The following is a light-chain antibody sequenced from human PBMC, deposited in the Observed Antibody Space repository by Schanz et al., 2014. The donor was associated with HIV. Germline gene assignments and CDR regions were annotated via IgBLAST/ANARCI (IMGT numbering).Light chain of an antibody. CDR1: SGHSSYA. Sequence: LVLTQSPSASASLGASVKLTCTLSSGHSSYAIAWHQQQPEKGPRYLMNLNSDGSHSKGDGIPDRFSGSSSGAERYLTISSLQSEDEADYYCQTWDTGIQVFGGGTKLTVL. CDR3: QTWDTGIQV. CDR2: LNSDGSH. J-gene: IGLJ3*02. V-gene: IGLV4-69*02.